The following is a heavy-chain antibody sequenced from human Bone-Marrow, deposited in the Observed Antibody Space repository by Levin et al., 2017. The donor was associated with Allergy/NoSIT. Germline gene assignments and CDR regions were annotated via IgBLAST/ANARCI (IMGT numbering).Heavy chain of an antibody. V-gene: IGHV4-59*01. D-gene: IGHD5-24*01. CDR2: IYYSGST. J-gene: IGHJ4*02. Sequence: SETLSLTCTVSGGSISSYYWSWIRQPPGKGLEWIGYIYYSGSTNYNPSLKSRVTISVDTSKNQFSLKLSSVTAADTAGYYCARGPVRMATMDFDNGAREPWSPSPQ. CDR1: GGSISSYY. CDR3: ARGPVRMATMDFDN.